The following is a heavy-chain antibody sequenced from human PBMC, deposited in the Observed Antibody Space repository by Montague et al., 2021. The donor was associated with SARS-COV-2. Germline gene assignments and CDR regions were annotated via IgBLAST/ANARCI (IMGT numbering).Heavy chain of an antibody. J-gene: IGHJ3*01. D-gene: IGHD3-10*01. CDR2: ISYEGSQR. CDR1: GFTFNNYG. Sequence: SWRLSLSASGFTFNNYGIHWVRQAPGKGLEWVAVISYEGSQRFFSDSVKGRFAISRDSAQRTVFLLMNSLRVDDTAVYHCAKASEVFWLGQFARDAFDLWGQGTTVVVSS. V-gene: IGHV3-30*18. CDR3: AKASEVFWLGQFARDAFDL.